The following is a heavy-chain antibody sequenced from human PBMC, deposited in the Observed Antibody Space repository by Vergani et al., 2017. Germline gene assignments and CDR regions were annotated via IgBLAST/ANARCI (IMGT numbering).Heavy chain of an antibody. D-gene: IGHD4-17*01. V-gene: IGHV1-69*04. J-gene: IGHJ5*02. CDR2: IIPILGIA. CDR3: ARGPATVTTRQIYNWFDP. Sequence: QVQLVQSGAEVKKPGASVKVSCKASGGTFSSYAISWVRQAPGQGLEWMGRIIPILGIANYAQKFQGRVTITADESTSTAYMELSSLRSEDTAVYYCARGPATVTTRQIYNWFDPWGQGTLVTVSS. CDR1: GGTFSSYA.